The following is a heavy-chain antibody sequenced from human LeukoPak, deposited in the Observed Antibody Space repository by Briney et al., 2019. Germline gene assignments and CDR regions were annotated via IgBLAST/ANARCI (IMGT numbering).Heavy chain of an antibody. Sequence: SSETLSLTCTVSDYSISSIYCWGWIRQPPGTGLEWIGTICHSGSTYYNASLKSRVTISIDTSMNQFSLRLNSVTAADTAVYYCARDGYYYDSSGYNWGQGTLVTVSS. CDR2: ICHSGST. CDR1: DYSISSIYC. D-gene: IGHD3-22*01. J-gene: IGHJ4*02. V-gene: IGHV4-38-2*02. CDR3: ARDGYYYDSSGYN.